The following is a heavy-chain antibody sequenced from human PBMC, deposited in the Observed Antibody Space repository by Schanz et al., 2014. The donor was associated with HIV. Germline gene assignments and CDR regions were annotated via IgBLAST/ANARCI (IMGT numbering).Heavy chain of an antibody. CDR1: GGPISSYY. Sequence: QVQLQESGPGLVKPSETLSLTCTVSGGPISSYYWTWIRQPAGKGLEWIGRIYTSGGTNYNPSLKSRVTMSEDPPKNHFSLKLSFVTAADTAVYYCARTVPRYDSSGSYPDAFDIWGQGTMVTVSS. V-gene: IGHV4-4*07. CDR3: ARTVPRYDSSGSYPDAFDI. D-gene: IGHD3-22*01. CDR2: IYTSGGT. J-gene: IGHJ3*02.